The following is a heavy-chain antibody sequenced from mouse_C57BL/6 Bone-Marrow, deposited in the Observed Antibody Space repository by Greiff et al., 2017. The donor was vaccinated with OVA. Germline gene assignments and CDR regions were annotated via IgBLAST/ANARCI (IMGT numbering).Heavy chain of an antibody. D-gene: IGHD2-3*01. CDR2: IYPGNSDT. V-gene: IGHV1-5*01. CDR3: TRWGDGYYLYYFDY. Sequence: VHVKQSGTVLARPGASVKMSCKTSGYTFTSYWMHWVKQRPGQGLEWIGAIYPGNSDTSYNQKFKGKAKLTAVTSASTAYMELSSLTNEDSAVYYCTRWGDGYYLYYFDYWGQGTTLTVSS. J-gene: IGHJ2*01. CDR1: GYTFTSYW.